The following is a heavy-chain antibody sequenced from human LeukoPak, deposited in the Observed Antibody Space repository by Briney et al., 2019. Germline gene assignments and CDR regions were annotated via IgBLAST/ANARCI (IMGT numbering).Heavy chain of an antibody. D-gene: IGHD3-22*01. CDR1: GGSISSGGYY. J-gene: IGHJ4*02. V-gene: IGHV4-31*03. CDR2: MYYSGST. Sequence: SETLSLTCTVSGGSISSGGYYWSWIRQHPGKGLEWIGYMYYSGSTYYNPSLKSRVTISVDTSKNQFSLKLSSVTAADTAVYYRARDSSGYLDYWGQGTLVTVSS. CDR3: ARDSSGYLDY.